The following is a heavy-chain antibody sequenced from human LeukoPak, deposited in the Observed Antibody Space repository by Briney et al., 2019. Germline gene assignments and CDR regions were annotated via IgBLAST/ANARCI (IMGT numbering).Heavy chain of an antibody. V-gene: IGHV1-46*01. J-gene: IGHJ4*02. CDR1: GYTFTSYY. CDR2: INPSGGST. Sequence: ASVKVSCKASGYTFTSYYMHWVRQAPGQALEWMEIINPSGGSTSYAQKFQGRVTMTRDMSTSTVYMELSSLRSEDTAVYYCARKAKHDFWSGYYGTFDYWGQGTLVTVSS. CDR3: ARKAKHDFWSGYYGTFDY. D-gene: IGHD3-3*01.